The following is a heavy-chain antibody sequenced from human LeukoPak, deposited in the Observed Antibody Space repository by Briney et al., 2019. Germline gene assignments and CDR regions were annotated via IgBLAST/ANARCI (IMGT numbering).Heavy chain of an antibody. CDR2: ISWDGGRT. J-gene: IGHJ3*02. CDR3: AKGDLGMGAFDI. V-gene: IGHV3-43D*03. Sequence: GGSLRLSCVASGFTFADYAMNWVRQAPGKGLEWVSLISWDGGRTYYADSVKGRFTISRDNSKNSLYLQMNSLRAEDTALYYCAKGDLGMGAFDIWGQGTMVTVSS. CDR1: GFTFADYA. D-gene: IGHD7-27*01.